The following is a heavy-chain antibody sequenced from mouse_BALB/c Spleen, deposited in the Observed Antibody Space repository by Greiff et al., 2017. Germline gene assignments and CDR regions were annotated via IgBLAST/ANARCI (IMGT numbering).Heavy chain of an antibody. CDR2: ISYSGST. D-gene: IGHD1-1*02. J-gene: IGHJ4*01. CDR3: AREDYYGRLREGAMDY. CDR1: GYSITSDYA. Sequence: DVKLQESGPGLVKPSQSLSLTCTVTGYSITSDYAWNWIRQFPGNKLEWMGYISYSGSTSYNPSLKSRISITRDTSKNQFFLQLNSVTTEDTATYYCAREDYYGRLREGAMDYWGQGTSVTVSS. V-gene: IGHV3-2*02.